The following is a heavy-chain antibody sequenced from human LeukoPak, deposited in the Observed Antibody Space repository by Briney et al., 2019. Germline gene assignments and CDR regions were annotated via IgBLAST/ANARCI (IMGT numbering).Heavy chain of an antibody. D-gene: IGHD3-22*01. CDR3: ARGRGYYDSSGYYLDY. CDR1: GGSISSGGYY. V-gene: IGHV4-31*03. J-gene: IGHJ4*02. Sequence: SETLSLTCTVSGGSISSGGYYWSWIRQHPGKGLEWIGYIYYSGSTYYNPSLKSRVTISVDTSKNQFSLKLSSVTAADTAVYYCARGRGYYDSSGYYLDYWGQGTLVTVSS. CDR2: IYYSGST.